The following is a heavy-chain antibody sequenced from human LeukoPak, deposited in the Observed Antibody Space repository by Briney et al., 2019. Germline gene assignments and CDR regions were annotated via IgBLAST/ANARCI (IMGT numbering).Heavy chain of an antibody. CDR2: ISPNSGGT. V-gene: IGHV1-2*02. D-gene: IGHD2-2*01. Sequence: ASVKVSCKASGYTFTGYYMHWVRQAPGQGLEWMGWISPNSGGTNYAQKFQGRVTMTRDTSISTAYMELSRLRSDDTAVYYCARDEGYCSSTSCYPVLSGDDYWGQGTLVTVSS. CDR1: GYTFTGYY. CDR3: ARDEGYCSSTSCYPVLSGDDY. J-gene: IGHJ4*02.